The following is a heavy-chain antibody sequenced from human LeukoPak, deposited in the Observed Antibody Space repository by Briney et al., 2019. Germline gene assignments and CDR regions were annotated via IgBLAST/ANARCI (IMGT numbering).Heavy chain of an antibody. CDR3: ARDIRCHQSSCYENWFDP. D-gene: IGHD2-15*01. CDR1: GFTFSSYS. CDR2: ISSSSSYI. J-gene: IGHJ5*02. Sequence: GGSLRLSCAASGFTFSSYSMNWVRQAPGKGLEWVSSISSSSSYIYYADSVKGRFTISRDNAKNSLYLQMNSLRAEDTAVYYCARDIRCHQSSCYENWFDPWGQGTLDTVSP. V-gene: IGHV3-21*01.